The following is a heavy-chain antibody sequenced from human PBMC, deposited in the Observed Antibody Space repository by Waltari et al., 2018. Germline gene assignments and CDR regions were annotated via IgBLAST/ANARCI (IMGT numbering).Heavy chain of an antibody. CDR1: GGSISSYY. Sequence: QVQLQESGPGLVKPSETLSLTCTVSGGSISSYYWNWYRQPPGKGLEWTGYIYYSGCTNYNPSLKSRVTISVDTSKNQFSLKLSSVTAADTAVYYCARDRDGYCTNGVCYTGYFDYWGQGTLVTVSS. J-gene: IGHJ4*02. CDR2: IYYSGCT. V-gene: IGHV4-59*01. D-gene: IGHD2-8*01. CDR3: ARDRDGYCTNGVCYTGYFDY.